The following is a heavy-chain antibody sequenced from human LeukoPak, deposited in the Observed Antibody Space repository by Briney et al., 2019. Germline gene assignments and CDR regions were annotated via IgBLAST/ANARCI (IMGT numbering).Heavy chain of an antibody. CDR2: ISSSGSTI. CDR1: GFTFSDYY. J-gene: IGHJ4*02. Sequence: GGSLRLSCAASGFTFSDYYMSWIRQAPGKGLEWVSYISSSGSTIYHADSVKGRFTISRDNAKNSLYLQMNSLRAEDTAVYYCARELNSSGWYWGIDYWGQGTLVTVSS. V-gene: IGHV3-11*01. D-gene: IGHD6-19*01. CDR3: ARELNSSGWYWGIDY.